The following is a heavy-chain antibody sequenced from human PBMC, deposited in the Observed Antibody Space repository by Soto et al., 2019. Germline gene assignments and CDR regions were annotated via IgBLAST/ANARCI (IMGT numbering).Heavy chain of an antibody. Sequence: HPGGSLRLSCAASGFTFSSYAMSWVRQAPGKGLEWVSAISGSGGSTYYADSVKGRFTISRDNSKNTLYLQMNSLRAEDTAVYYCAKGRGYSNYYFDYWGQGTLVTVSS. CDR2: ISGSGGST. D-gene: IGHD4-4*01. J-gene: IGHJ4*02. CDR1: GFTFSSYA. V-gene: IGHV3-23*01. CDR3: AKGRGYSNYYFDY.